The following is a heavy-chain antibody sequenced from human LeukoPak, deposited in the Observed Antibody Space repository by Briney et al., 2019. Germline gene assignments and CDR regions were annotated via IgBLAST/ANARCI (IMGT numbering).Heavy chain of an antibody. J-gene: IGHJ5*02. CDR1: GYTFTSYG. Sequence: EASVKVSCKASGYTFTSYGISWVRQAPGQGLEWMGWISAYNGNTNYAQKLQGRVTMTTDTSTSTAYMELRSLRSDDTAVYYCARDPELYSSGFTPLRSTWFDPWGQGTLVTVSS. CDR3: ARDPELYSSGFTPLRSTWFDP. D-gene: IGHD6-19*01. CDR2: ISAYNGNT. V-gene: IGHV1-18*01.